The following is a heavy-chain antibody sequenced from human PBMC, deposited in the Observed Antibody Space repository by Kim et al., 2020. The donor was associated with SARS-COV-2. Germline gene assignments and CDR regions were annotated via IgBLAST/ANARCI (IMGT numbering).Heavy chain of an antibody. CDR2: ISGSSSYI. Sequence: GGSLRLSCAASGFTFSSHNMNWVRQTPGKGLEWVSSISGSSSYIYYADSLKGRFTISRHNAKNSLFLEMNSLRVDDTAVYYCARGLTNTGSYSDVFDIWGQGTMVTVSS. CDR1: GFTFSSHN. V-gene: IGHV3-21*04. D-gene: IGHD1-26*01. CDR3: ARGLTNTGSYSDVFDI. J-gene: IGHJ3*02.